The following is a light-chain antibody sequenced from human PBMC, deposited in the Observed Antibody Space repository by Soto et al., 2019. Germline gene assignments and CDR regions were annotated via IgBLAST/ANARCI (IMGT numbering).Light chain of an antibody. CDR3: QQYGSSPWT. J-gene: IGKJ1*01. CDR2: GAS. V-gene: IGKV3-20*01. Sequence: IVFTQSPDTLSLSPGEGATLSCRASQSVNSNYLAWYQQKPGQAPRLLIYGASSRATGVPDRFSGSGSGTDFTLTVSRPEPEDFAVYYCQQYGSSPWTFGQGTKVDIK. CDR1: QSVNSNY.